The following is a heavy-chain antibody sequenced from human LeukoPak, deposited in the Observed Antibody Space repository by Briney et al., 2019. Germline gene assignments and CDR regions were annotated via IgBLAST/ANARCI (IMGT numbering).Heavy chain of an antibody. V-gene: IGHV3-9*03. D-gene: IGHD5-18*01. J-gene: IGHJ4*02. CDR3: AKDRYSNGGYSYGFDY. Sequence: PGRSLRLSCAASGFTFDDYAMHWVRQAPGKGLEWVSGISWNSGSIGYADSVKGRFTISRDNAKNSLYLQMNSLRAEDMALYYCAKDRYSNGGYSYGFDYWGQGTLVTVSS. CDR2: ISWNSGSI. CDR1: GFTFDDYA.